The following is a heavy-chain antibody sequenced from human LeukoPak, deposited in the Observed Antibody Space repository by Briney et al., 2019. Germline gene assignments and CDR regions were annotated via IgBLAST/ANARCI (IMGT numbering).Heavy chain of an antibody. D-gene: IGHD3-10*01. CDR2: ISAYKGNT. V-gene: IGHV1-18*01. Sequence: ASVKVSCKASGYTFSTYGISWVRQAPGQGLEWMGWISAYKGNTNYAQKLQGRVTMTTDTSTSTAYMELRSLRSDDTAVYYCARDLSWFGESPHDYWGQGTLVTVSS. CDR3: ARDLSWFGESPHDY. CDR1: GYTFSTYG. J-gene: IGHJ4*02.